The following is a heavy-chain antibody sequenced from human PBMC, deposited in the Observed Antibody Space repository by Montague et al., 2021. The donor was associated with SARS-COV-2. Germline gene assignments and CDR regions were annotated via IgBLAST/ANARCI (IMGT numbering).Heavy chain of an antibody. CDR3: VRLRISGTTSRDTVGFDP. D-gene: IGHD1-7*01. Sequence: QSGAEVKKPGESLKISCKGSGYSFTSYWIGWVRQMPGKGLEWMGIIYPDDSDTRYSPSFQGQVTISADKSISTAYLQWSSLKASDTAMYYCVRLRISGTTSRDTVGFDPWGQGTLVTVSS. CDR1: GYSFTSYW. J-gene: IGHJ5*02. V-gene: IGHV5-51*01. CDR2: IYPDDSDT.